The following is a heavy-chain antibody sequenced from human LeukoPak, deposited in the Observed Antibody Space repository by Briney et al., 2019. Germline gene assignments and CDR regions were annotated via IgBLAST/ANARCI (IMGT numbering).Heavy chain of an antibody. D-gene: IGHD3-22*01. CDR1: GYSFTSYW. V-gene: IGHV5-51*01. CDR2: IYPGDSDT. Sequence: GESLKISCKGSGYSFTSYWIGWVRQMPGKVLEWMGIIYPGDSDTRYSPSFQGQVTISADKSISTAYLQWSSLKASDTAMNYCASPGATANPYYDSSEDAFGIWGQGTMVTVSS. J-gene: IGHJ3*02. CDR3: ASPGATANPYYDSSEDAFGI.